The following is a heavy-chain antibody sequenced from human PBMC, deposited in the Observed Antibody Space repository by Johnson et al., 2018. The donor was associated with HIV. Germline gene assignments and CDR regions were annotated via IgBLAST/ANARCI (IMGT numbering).Heavy chain of an antibody. CDR3: AKDLHSSSWYYGAFDI. CDR1: GFTFSSYG. CDR2: IWYDGSNK. D-gene: IGHD6-13*01. J-gene: IGHJ3*02. V-gene: IGHV3-33*06. Sequence: QVQLVESGGGVVQPGRSLRLSCAASGFTFSSYGMHWVRQAPGKGLEWVAVIWYDGSNKYYADSVKGRFTISRDNSKNTLYLQMNSLRAEDTAVYYCAKDLHSSSWYYGAFDIWGQGTMVTVSS.